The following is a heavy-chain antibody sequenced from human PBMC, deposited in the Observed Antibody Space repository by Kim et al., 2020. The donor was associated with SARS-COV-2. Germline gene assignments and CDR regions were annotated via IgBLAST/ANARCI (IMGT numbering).Heavy chain of an antibody. J-gene: IGHJ4*02. D-gene: IGHD3-22*01. CDR1: GFTFSSYS. V-gene: IGHV3-48*04. CDR2: ISSSSSTI. Sequence: GGSLRLSCAASGFTFSSYSMNWVRQAPGKGLEWVSYISSSSSTIYYADSVKGRFTISRDNAKNSLYLQMNSLRAEDTAVYYCARDRYYDSSGYSLDYWGQGTLVTVSS. CDR3: ARDRYYDSSGYSLDY.